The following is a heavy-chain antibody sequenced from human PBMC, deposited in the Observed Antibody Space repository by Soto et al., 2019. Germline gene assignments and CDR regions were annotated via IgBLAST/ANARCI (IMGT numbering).Heavy chain of an antibody. Sequence: GGSLRLSCAASGFTFSSYWMHWVRQAPGKGLVWVSRINSDGSSTTYADSVKGRFTISRDNAKNSLYLQMNSLRVEDTALYYCAKDIAESLMSGGFDLWGQGTMVTVSS. CDR1: GFTFSSYW. D-gene: IGHD3-10*02. CDR2: INSDGSST. CDR3: AKDIAESLMSGGFDL. J-gene: IGHJ3*01. V-gene: IGHV3-74*01.